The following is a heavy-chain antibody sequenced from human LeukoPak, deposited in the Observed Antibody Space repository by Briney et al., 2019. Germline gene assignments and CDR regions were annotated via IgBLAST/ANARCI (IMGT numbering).Heavy chain of an antibody. D-gene: IGHD3-10*01. J-gene: IGHJ3*02. CDR3: ATAYGSGSYYNEAFDI. V-gene: IGHV1-24*01. CDR2: FDPEDGET. CDR1: GYTLTELS. Sequence: ASVKVSCKVSGYTLTELSMHWMRQAPGKGLEWMGGFDPEDGETIYAQKFQGRVTMTEDISTDTAYMELSSLRSEDTAVYYCATAYGSGSYYNEAFDIWGQGTMVTVSS.